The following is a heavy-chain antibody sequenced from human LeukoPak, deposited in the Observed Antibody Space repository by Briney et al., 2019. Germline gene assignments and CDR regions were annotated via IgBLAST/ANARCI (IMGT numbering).Heavy chain of an antibody. CDR3: AKDRQIDILTGPVDY. Sequence: GGPLRLSCAASGFTFSSYGMHWVRQAPGKGLEWVAVISYDGSNKYYADSVKGRFAISRDNSKNTLYLQMNSLRAEDTAVYYCAKDRQIDILTGPVDYWGQGTLVTVSS. D-gene: IGHD3-9*01. CDR1: GFTFSSYG. J-gene: IGHJ4*02. V-gene: IGHV3-30*18. CDR2: ISYDGSNK.